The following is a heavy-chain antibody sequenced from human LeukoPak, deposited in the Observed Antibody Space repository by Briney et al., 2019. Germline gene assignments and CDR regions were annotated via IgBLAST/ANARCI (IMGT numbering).Heavy chain of an antibody. V-gene: IGHV3-30*18. J-gene: IGHJ4*02. D-gene: IGHD3-22*01. Sequence: GGSLRLSCAASGFTFSSYGMHWVRQAPGKGLEWVAVISYDGSNKYYADSVKGRFTISRHDSKNTLYLQMHSLGVEDTDVYYCAKDTGAVYYYDSSGPLDYWGQGTLVSVSS. CDR2: ISYDGSNK. CDR3: AKDTGAVYYYDSSGPLDY. CDR1: GFTFSSYG.